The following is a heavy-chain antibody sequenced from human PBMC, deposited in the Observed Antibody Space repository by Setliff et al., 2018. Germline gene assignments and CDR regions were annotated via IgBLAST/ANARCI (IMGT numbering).Heavy chain of an antibody. CDR2: IKQDGSGK. CDR3: ARDDGYNKRWYYY. D-gene: IGHD6-13*01. J-gene: IGHJ4*02. Sequence: GGSLRLSCAASGFTFSSYWMSWVRQAPGKGLEWVANIKQDGSGKYYVDSVKGRFTISRDNAKNSLYVQMNSLRAEDTAVYYCARDDGYNKRWYYYWGQGTLVTVAS. CDR1: GFTFSSYW. V-gene: IGHV3-7*01.